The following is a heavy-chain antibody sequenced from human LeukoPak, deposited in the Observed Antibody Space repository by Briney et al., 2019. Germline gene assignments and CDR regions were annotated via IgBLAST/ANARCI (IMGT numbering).Heavy chain of an antibody. CDR2: IYYSGST. J-gene: IGHJ4*02. CDR3: ARDSYYYDSSGYYRYDY. CDR1: GGSISSSSYY. V-gene: IGHV4-39*07. D-gene: IGHD3-22*01. Sequence: SETLSLTCTVSGGSISSSSYYWGWIRQPPGKGLEWIGSIYYSGSTYYNPSLKSRVTISVDTSKNQFSLKLSSVTAADTAVYYCARDSYYYDSSGYYRYDYWGQGTLVTVSS.